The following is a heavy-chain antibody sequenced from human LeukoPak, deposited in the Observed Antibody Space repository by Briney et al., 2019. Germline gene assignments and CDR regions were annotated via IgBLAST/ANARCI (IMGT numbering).Heavy chain of an antibody. Sequence: GGSLRLSCAASGFTFSDYAMSWVRQAPGKGLEWVSATSGSDGSTSYADSVTGRFTISRDNYKNTLYLQMNSLRAEDTAVYYCAKRSWQFLDKGYFDYWGQGTLVTVSS. J-gene: IGHJ4*02. CDR3: AKRSWQFLDKGYFDY. CDR2: TSGSDGST. V-gene: IGHV3-23*01. CDR1: GFTFSDYA. D-gene: IGHD1-1*01.